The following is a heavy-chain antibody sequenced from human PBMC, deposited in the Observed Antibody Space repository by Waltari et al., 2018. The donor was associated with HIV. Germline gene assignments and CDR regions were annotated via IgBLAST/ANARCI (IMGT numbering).Heavy chain of an antibody. CDR2: IVPILGIA. D-gene: IGHD3-9*01. J-gene: IGHJ4*02. V-gene: IGHV1-69*04. CDR1: GGTFSSYA. Sequence: QVQLVQSGAEVKKPGSSVKVSCKASGGTFSSYAISWVRQAPGQGLEWMGRIVPILGIANYAQKFQGRVTITADKSTSTAYMELSSLRSEDTAVYYCARAPRGYFDWYLDYWGQGTLVTVSS. CDR3: ARAPRGYFDWYLDY.